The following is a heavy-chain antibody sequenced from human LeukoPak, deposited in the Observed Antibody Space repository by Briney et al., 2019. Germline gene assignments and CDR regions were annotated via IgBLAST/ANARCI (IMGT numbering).Heavy chain of an antibody. D-gene: IGHD4-17*01. CDR3: AREPDSVTTVSDAFDI. J-gene: IGHJ3*02. CDR1: GGSFSGYY. V-gene: IGHV4-34*01. CDR2: INHSGST. Sequence: ETLSLTCAVYGGSFSGYYWSWIRQPPGKGLEWIGEINHSGSTNYNPSLKSRVTISVDTPKNQFSLKLSSVTAADTAVYYCAREPDSVTTVSDAFDIWGQGTMVTVSS.